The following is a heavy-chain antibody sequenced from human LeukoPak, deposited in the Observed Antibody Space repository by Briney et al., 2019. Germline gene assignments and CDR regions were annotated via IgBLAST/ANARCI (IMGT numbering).Heavy chain of an antibody. CDR1: GYTFTSYA. CDR2: INTNTGNP. V-gene: IGHV7-4-1*02. J-gene: IGHJ4*02. CDR3: ARGGYSSSWYRGIQFDY. Sequence: GASVKVSCKASGYTFTSYAMNWVRQAPGQGLEWMGWINTNTGNPTYAQGFTGRFVFSLDTSVSTAYLQISSLKAEDTAVYYCARGGYSSSWYRGIQFDYWGQGTLVTVSS. D-gene: IGHD6-13*01.